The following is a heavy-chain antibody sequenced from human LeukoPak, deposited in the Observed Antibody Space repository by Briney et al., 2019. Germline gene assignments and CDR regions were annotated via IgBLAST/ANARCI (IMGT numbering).Heavy chain of an antibody. Sequence: PSETLSLTCTVSGGSISSGDYYWSWIRQPPGKGLEWIGYIYYSGSTYYNPSLKSRVTISVDTSKNQFSLKLSSVTAADTAVYYCARADLNSAFDYWGQGTLVTVSS. CDR2: IYYSGST. J-gene: IGHJ4*02. D-gene: IGHD1-7*01. CDR3: ARADLNSAFDY. V-gene: IGHV4-30-4*08. CDR1: GGSISSGDYY.